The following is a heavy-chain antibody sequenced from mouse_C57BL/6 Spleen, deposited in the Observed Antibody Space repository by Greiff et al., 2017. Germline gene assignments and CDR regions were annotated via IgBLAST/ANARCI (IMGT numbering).Heavy chain of an antibody. Sequence: QVQLKQSGAELARPGASVKMSCKASGYTFTSYTMHWVKQRPGQGLEWIGYINPSSGYAKYNQKFKDKATLTADKSSSTAYIQLSSLTSEDSAFYYCARRSITTVVATRDYWGQGTTLTVSS. J-gene: IGHJ2*01. CDR3: ARRSITTVVATRDY. D-gene: IGHD1-1*01. V-gene: IGHV1-4*01. CDR1: GYTFTSYT. CDR2: INPSSGYA.